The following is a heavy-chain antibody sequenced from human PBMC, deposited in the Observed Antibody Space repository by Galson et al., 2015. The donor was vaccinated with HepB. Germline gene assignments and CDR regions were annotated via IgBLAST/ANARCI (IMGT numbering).Heavy chain of an antibody. CDR3: ARGYFDYDYIWGSYPFDY. Sequence: SVKVSCKASGYTFTSYDINWVRQATGQGLEWMGWMNPNSGNTGYAQKFQGRVTMTRNTSISTAYMELSSLRSEDTAVYYCARGYFDYDYIWGSYPFDYWGQGTLVTVSS. CDR2: MNPNSGNT. V-gene: IGHV1-8*01. CDR1: GYTFTSYD. D-gene: IGHD3-16*02. J-gene: IGHJ4*02.